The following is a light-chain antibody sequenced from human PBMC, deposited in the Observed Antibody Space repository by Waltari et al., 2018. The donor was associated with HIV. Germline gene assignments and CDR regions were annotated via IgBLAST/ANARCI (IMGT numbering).Light chain of an antibody. CDR1: SSTIGADYD. J-gene: IGLJ3*02. Sequence: QSMLTQPPSVSGAPGQRVTISCTGSSSTIGADYDVHWYQQIPGTAPKLRIPGNKNPPALVPERFSSCNSGTAASLTTSGRQAEDEADYFCQSYDISLSAAGVFCGVTSLTVL. CDR2: GNK. CDR3: QSYDISLSAAGV. V-gene: IGLV1-40*01.